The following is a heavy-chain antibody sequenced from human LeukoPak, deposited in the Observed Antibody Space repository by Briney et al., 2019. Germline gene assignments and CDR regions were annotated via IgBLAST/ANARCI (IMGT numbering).Heavy chain of an antibody. CDR1: GLTVSSNH. D-gene: IGHD2-15*01. V-gene: IGHV3-53*01. CDR3: ARGARAATGYYYYYMDV. CDR2: IYTGGST. J-gene: IGHJ6*03. Sequence: GGSLRLSCAVSGLTVSSNHMSWVRQAPGKGLEWVLVIYTGGSTDYADSVKGRFTISRDNSKNTLYLQMNSLRAEDTAVYYWARGARAATGYYYYYMDVWGKGTTVTVSS.